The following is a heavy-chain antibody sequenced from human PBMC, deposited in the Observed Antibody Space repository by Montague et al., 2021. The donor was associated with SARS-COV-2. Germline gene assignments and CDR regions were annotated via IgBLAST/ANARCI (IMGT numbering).Heavy chain of an antibody. D-gene: IGHD3-3*01. CDR3: ARATVSYYDFRKLDRDAFDI. CDR1: GGSISSYY. Sequence: SETLSLTCIVSGGSISSYYWSWIRQPPGKGLEWIGYIYYSGSTXXXPSXXXRVTISVDTSKNQFSLKLSSVTAADTAVYYCARATVSYYDFRKLDRDAFDIWGQGTMVTVSS. J-gene: IGHJ3*02. V-gene: IGHV4-59*01. CDR2: IYYSGST.